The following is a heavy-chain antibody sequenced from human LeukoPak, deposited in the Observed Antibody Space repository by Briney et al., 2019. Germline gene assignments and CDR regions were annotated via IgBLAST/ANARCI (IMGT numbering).Heavy chain of an antibody. D-gene: IGHD2-2*01. CDR3: AKATAPRYCSSITCYLHEPFDY. V-gene: IGHV3-9*03. CDR2: ISWNSYSI. CDR1: GFTFETYW. Sequence: SLRLSCAASGFTFETYWMHWVRQAPGKGLVWVSCISWNSYSIGYADSVKGRFTISRDNAKSSLYLQINSLRAEDMALYYCAKATAPRYCSSITCYLHEPFDYWGQGTLVTVSS. J-gene: IGHJ4*02.